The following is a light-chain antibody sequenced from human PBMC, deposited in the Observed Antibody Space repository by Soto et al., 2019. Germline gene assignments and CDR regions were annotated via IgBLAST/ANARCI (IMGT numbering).Light chain of an antibody. CDR2: EVS. CDR1: SSDVGGYNY. V-gene: IGLV2-8*01. CDR3: SSYAGNNTSYV. J-gene: IGLJ1*01. Sequence: QSALTQPPSASGSPGQSVTISCTGTSSDVGGYNYVSWYQQHPDKAPKLMIYEVSKRPSGVPDRFSGSKSGNTASLTVSGLQAEEEADYYCSSYAGNNTSYVFGPGTKVTVL.